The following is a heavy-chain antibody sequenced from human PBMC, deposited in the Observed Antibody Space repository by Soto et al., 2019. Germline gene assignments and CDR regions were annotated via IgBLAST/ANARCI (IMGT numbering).Heavy chain of an antibody. CDR3: ARSCSSTSCYQYQHAFDI. D-gene: IGHD2-2*01. CDR2: IIPIFGTA. CDR1: GGTFSSYA. V-gene: IGHV1-69*13. Sequence: SVKVSCKASGGTFSSYAISWVRQAPGQGLEWMGGIIPIFGTANYAQKFQGRVTITADESTSTAYMELSSLRSEDTAVCYCARSCSSTSCYQYQHAFDIWGQGTMVTVSS. J-gene: IGHJ3*02.